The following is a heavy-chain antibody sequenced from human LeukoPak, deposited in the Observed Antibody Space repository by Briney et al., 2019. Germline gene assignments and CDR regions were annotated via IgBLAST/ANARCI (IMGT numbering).Heavy chain of an antibody. CDR1: GFTFSKND. D-gene: IGHD2-15*01. CDR3: VKPTCGGGSCSPGRFDS. V-gene: IGHV3-64D*06. CDR2: INVNGDRT. J-gene: IGHJ4*02. Sequence: PGGSLRLSCSASGFTFSKNDMYWVRQAPGKGLEYVSAINVNGDRTYYADSVEGRFTISRDNSEDTLYLQMSSLRSEDTAVYYCVKPTCGGGSCSPGRFDSWGQGTLVTVSS.